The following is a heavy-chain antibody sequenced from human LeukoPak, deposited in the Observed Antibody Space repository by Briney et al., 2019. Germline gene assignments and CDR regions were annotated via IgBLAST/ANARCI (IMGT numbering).Heavy chain of an antibody. CDR2: IYYSGST. CDR1: GGSISNYY. Sequence: PSETLSLTCTVSGGSISNYYWSWIRQPPGKGLEWIGYIYYSGSTNYNPSLKSRVTISVDTSKNQFSLKLSSVTAADTAVYYCARTYYYDSSGLKAYAFDIWGQGTMVTVSS. V-gene: IGHV4-59*01. CDR3: ARTYYYDSSGLKAYAFDI. D-gene: IGHD3-22*01. J-gene: IGHJ3*02.